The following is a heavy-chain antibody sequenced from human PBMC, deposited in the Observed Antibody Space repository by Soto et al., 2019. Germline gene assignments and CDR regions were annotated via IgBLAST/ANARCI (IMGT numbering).Heavy chain of an antibody. CDR2: IYQSGSI. D-gene: IGHD4-17*01. J-gene: IGHJ4*02. CDR3: ARRYGASFDY. V-gene: IGHV4-4*02. Sequence: SETLSLTCTVSNASISSRKWWTWVRQTPGKGLEWIGEIYQSGSINHNPSLKSRVTMSVDKSKNKFSLKLTSVTAADTAVYYCARRYGASFDYWGQGTLVTVSS. CDR1: NASISSRKW.